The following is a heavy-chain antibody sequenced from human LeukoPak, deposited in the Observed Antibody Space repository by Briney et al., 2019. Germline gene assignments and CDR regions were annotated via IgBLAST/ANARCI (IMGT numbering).Heavy chain of an antibody. Sequence: GGSLRLSCAASRFTFRNYVMSWVRQAPGKGLEWVSTISGGGGSTYYADSVKGRFTISRDNSKNTLYLQMNSLRAEDTAVFYCAKEYNWNYEYWVQGTLVTVSS. CDR1: RFTFRNYV. J-gene: IGHJ4*02. V-gene: IGHV3-23*01. CDR2: ISGGGGST. D-gene: IGHD1-7*01. CDR3: AKEYNWNYEY.